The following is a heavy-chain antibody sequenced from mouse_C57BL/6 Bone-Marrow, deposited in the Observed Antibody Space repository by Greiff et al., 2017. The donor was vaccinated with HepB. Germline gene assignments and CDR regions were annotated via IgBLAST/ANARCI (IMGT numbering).Heavy chain of an antibody. CDR1: SYTFTDYA. V-gene: IGHV1-67*01. J-gene: IGHJ1*03. CDR2: ISTYYGDA. Sequence: VHLVESGPELVRPGVSVKISCKGSSYTFTDYAMHWVKQSHAKSLEWIGVISTYYGDASYNQKFKDKATMTVDKSSSTAYMELARLTSEDSAVYYCARGIYYYAYWYFDVWGTGTTVTVSS. D-gene: IGHD1-1*01. CDR3: ARGIYYYAYWYFDV.